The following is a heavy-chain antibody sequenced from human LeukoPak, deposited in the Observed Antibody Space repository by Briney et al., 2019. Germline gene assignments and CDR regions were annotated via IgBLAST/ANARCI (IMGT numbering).Heavy chain of an antibody. D-gene: IGHD2/OR15-2a*01. CDR3: ARAGVTTSHNRFDP. Sequence: GGALLLSCAASGFGFSSYSMNWVRQAPGRGREWGSSISSSSSYIYYADSVKGRFTISRDNAKNALYLQMNSLRAEDTAVYYCARAGVTTSHNRFDPWGQGTLVTVSS. V-gene: IGHV3-21*01. CDR1: GFGFSSYS. CDR2: ISSSSSYI. J-gene: IGHJ5*02.